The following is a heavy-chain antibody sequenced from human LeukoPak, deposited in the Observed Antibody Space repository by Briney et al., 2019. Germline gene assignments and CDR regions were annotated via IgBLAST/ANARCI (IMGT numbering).Heavy chain of an antibody. D-gene: IGHD3-3*01. CDR1: GYSFTSYW. V-gene: IGHV5-51*01. Sequence: PGESLKISCKGSGYSFTSYWIGWVRQMPGKGLEWMGIIYPGDSDTRYSPSFQGQVTISADKSISTAYLQWSSLKASDTAMYYCARQEAIFGVVTPGWFDPWGQGTLVTVSS. CDR2: IYPGDSDT. CDR3: ARQEAIFGVVTPGWFDP. J-gene: IGHJ5*02.